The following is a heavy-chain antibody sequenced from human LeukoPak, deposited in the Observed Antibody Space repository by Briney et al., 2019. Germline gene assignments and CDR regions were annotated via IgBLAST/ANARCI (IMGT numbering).Heavy chain of an antibody. CDR2: ISYDGSNK. CDR3: AKEFRPFDY. Sequence: GRSLRLSCAASGFTFSSYGMHWVRQAPGKGLEWVAVISYDGSNKYYADSVKGRFTISRDNSKNTLYLQMNSLRAEDTAVYYCAKEFRPFDYWGQGTLVTVSS. CDR1: GFTFSSYG. V-gene: IGHV3-30*18. J-gene: IGHJ4*02.